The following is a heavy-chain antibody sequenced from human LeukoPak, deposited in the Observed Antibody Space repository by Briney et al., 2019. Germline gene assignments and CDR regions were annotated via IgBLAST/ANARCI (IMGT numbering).Heavy chain of an antibody. J-gene: IGHJ4*02. CDR3: ARVLGVGYGATNLAY. V-gene: IGHV3-30-3*01. CDR2: ISYDGNYQ. D-gene: IGHD1-26*01. CDR1: GFTFSNYA. Sequence: HPGRSVRLSCAVSGFTFSNYALHWARQPPGKGLEWVAVISYDGNYQYYADSVKGRFTVSRDDSQNTLFLQMNDLRPDDTAVYYCARVLGVGYGATNLAYWGQGTRVTVSS.